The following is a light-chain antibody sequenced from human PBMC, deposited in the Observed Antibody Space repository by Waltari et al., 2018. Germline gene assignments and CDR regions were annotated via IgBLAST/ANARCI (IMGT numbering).Light chain of an antibody. CDR1: QSVLYSSNNKNY. J-gene: IGKJ4*01. Sequence: DIVMTQSPDSLAVSLGERATINCKSSQSVLYSSNNKNYVAWYQQKPVQPPKLLVYWASTRESGVPDRFSGSGSGTDFSLTISSLQAEDVAVYYCQQFYSLPVTFGGGTNVEIK. V-gene: IGKV4-1*01. CDR2: WAS. CDR3: QQFYSLPVT.